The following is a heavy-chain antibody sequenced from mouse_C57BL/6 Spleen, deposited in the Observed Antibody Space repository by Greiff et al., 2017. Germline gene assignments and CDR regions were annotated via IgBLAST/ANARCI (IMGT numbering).Heavy chain of an antibody. D-gene: IGHD2-3*01. CDR1: GYTFTSYG. CDR2: IYPRSGNT. J-gene: IGHJ4*01. Sequence: QVQLKESGAELARPGASVKLSCKASGYTFTSYGISWVKQRTGQGLEWIGEIYPRSGNTYYNEKFKGKDTLTADKSSSTAYMELRSLTSEDSAVYFCARSIYDGYLYAMDYWGQGTSVTVSS. V-gene: IGHV1-81*01. CDR3: ARSIYDGYLYAMDY.